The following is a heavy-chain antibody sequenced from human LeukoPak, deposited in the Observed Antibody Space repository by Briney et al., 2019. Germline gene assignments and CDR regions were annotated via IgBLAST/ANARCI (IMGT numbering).Heavy chain of an antibody. CDR3: ARDRSDGSGGYYPDY. CDR1: SFTFSGYG. CDR2: IWFDGSIK. Sequence: PGGSLRLSCAASSFTFSGYGMHWVRQAPGKGLEWVAVIWFDGSIKYYADSVKGRFTISRDNSKKTLDLQMNSLRAEDTAVYYCARDRSDGSGGYYPDYWGQGTLVTVSS. J-gene: IGHJ4*02. V-gene: IGHV3-33*01. D-gene: IGHD3-10*01.